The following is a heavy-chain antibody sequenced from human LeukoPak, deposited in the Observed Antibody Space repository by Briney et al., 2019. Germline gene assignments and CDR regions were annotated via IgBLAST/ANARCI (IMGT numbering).Heavy chain of an antibody. CDR3: AKDLVYSNLISKYPFDY. J-gene: IGHJ4*02. CDR2: ISGSGGST. D-gene: IGHD4-11*01. V-gene: IGHV3-23*01. Sequence: PGGSLRLSCAASGFTFSSYAMSWVRQAPGKGLEWVSAISGSGGSTYYADSVKGRFTISRDNSKNTLYLQMNSLRAEDTAVYYCAKDLVYSNLISKYPFDYWGQGTLVTVSS. CDR1: GFTFSSYA.